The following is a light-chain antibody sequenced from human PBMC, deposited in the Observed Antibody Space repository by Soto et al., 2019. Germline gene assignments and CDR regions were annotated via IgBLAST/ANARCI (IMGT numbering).Light chain of an antibody. V-gene: IGKV1-5*01. CDR1: QYISSW. J-gene: IGKJ4*01. CDR2: DTF. Sequence: DLQMTQSPSILSASIGDRVTITCRASQYISSWLAWYQQKPGKAPKLLMFDTFSLESVVPSRFSGSRSGTEFTLTISSLQPDDYATYYCQQYNSYSPLTFGGGTKVEIK. CDR3: QQYNSYSPLT.